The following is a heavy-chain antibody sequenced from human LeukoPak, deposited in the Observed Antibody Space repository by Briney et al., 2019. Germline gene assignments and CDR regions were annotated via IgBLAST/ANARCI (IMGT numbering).Heavy chain of an antibody. CDR3: ARSTSRIGYYYYGMDV. Sequence: ASVTVSYKASGYTFTSYGISWVRQAPGQGVEGMGWISAYNGNTNYAQKLQGRVTTTTDTSTSTAYMELRSLRSDDTAVYYCARSTSRIGYYYYGMDVWGQGTTVTVSS. CDR1: GYTFTSYG. D-gene: IGHD2-15*01. V-gene: IGHV1-18*01. CDR2: ISAYNGNT. J-gene: IGHJ6*02.